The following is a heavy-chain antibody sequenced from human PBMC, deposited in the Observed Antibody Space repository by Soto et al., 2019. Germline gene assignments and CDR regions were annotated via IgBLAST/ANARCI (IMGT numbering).Heavy chain of an antibody. J-gene: IGHJ4*02. D-gene: IGHD3-22*01. CDR3: SQSCGSYGYAYNLDY. CDR1: GFTFSSYA. Sequence: HPGGSLRLSCAASGFTFSSYAMTWVRQAPGKGLEWVSATSGSGDYTYYADFVKGRFTISRDNSKNTLYLQMNSLRAEDTALYYCSQSCGSYGYAYNLDYWGQGTLVTVSS. V-gene: IGHV3-23*01. CDR2: TSGSGDYT.